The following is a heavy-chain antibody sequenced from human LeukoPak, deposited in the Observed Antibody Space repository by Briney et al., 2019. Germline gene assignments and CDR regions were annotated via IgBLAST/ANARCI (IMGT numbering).Heavy chain of an antibody. D-gene: IGHD3-22*01. J-gene: IGHJ2*01. CDR2: ITSISSTI. CDR3: ARGAERRYYYDPPHGHFDP. V-gene: IGHV3-48*01. Sequence: PPGGSLRLSCAASGFSFSTYNMNWVRQAPGKGLEWVSHITSISSTIYYADSVKGRFTISRDNAKNSLYLQMNSLRAEDTGIYYCARGAERRYYYDPPHGHFDPWGRGTLVTVSS. CDR1: GFSFSTYN.